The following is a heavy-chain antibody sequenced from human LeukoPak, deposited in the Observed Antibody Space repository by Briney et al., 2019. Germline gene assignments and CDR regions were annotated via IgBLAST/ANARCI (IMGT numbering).Heavy chain of an antibody. V-gene: IGHV3-48*03. CDR2: ISSSGTTQ. J-gene: IGHJ1*01. CDR3: ARDLVESSHH. D-gene: IGHD5-24*01. CDR1: GFTFSSYE. Sequence: PGGSLRLSCAAFGFTFSSYEMNWVRQAPGKGLEWVSFISSSGTTQYYADAVKGRFTISRDNAKNSVYLQMNSLRVEDTAVYYCARDLVESSHHWGQGTLVTVSS.